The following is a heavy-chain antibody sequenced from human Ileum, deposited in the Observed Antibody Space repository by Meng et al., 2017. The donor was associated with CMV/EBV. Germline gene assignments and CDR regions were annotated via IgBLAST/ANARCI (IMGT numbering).Heavy chain of an antibody. CDR2: MYGSGST. Sequence: GGSLRLSCAASGFSVSSNYMTWVRQAPGRGLEWVSVMYGSGSTYYADSVKGRFTISRDNSKNTVYLQMNSLRPEDTAAYYCARSEWLYNLDSWGQGTLVTVSS. J-gene: IGHJ4*02. V-gene: IGHV3-53*01. CDR3: ARSEWLYNLDS. D-gene: IGHD1-14*01. CDR1: GFSVSSNY.